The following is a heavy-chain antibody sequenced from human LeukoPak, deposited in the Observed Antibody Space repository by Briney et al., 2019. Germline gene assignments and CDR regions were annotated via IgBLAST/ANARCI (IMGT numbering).Heavy chain of an antibody. CDR2: LSGSGITT. CDR1: GFTFSNSA. CDR3: AKGIYSSGWSYFDY. Sequence: GGSLRLSCAASGFTFSNSAMSWVRQAPGKGPEWVSALSGSGITTYYADSVKGRFTISRDNSKNTLYLQMNSLRAEDTAVYYCAKGIYSSGWSYFDYWGHGTLVTVSS. J-gene: IGHJ4*01. D-gene: IGHD6-19*01. V-gene: IGHV3-23*01.